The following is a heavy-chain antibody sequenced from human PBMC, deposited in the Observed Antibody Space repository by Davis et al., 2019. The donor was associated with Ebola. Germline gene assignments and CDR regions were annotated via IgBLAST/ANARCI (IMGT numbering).Heavy chain of an antibody. CDR1: GFTFSSYS. CDR2: ISSSSSYI. V-gene: IGHV3-21*01. J-gene: IGHJ6*03. D-gene: IGHD1-1*01. Sequence: GESLKISCAASGFTFSSYSMNWVRQAPGKGLEWVSSISSSSSYIYYADSVKGRFTISRDNAKNSLYLQMNSLRDEDTTVYYCARSLTMGHYYYYYYMDVWGKGTTVTVSS. CDR3: ARSLTMGHYYYYYYMDV.